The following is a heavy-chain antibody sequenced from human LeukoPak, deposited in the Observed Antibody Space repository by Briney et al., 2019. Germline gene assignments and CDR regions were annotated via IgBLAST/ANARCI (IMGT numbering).Heavy chain of an antibody. J-gene: IGHJ1*01. CDR2: ISYDGSNK. D-gene: IGHD6-13*01. CDR1: GFTFSSYA. V-gene: IGHV3-30-3*01. Sequence: PGGPLRLSCAASGFTFSSYAMHWVRQAPGKGLEWVAVISYDGSNKYYADSVKGRFTISRDNSKNTLYLQMNSLRAEDTAVYYCARDPYLTGIAAAPLPQHWGQGTLVTVSS. CDR3: ARDPYLTGIAAAPLPQH.